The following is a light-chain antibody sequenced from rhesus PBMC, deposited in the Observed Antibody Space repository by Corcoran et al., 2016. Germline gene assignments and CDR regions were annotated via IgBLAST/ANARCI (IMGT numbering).Light chain of an antibody. J-gene: IGKJ4*01. V-gene: IGKV1S17*01. CDR1: HGITND. Sequence: DIQMTQSPSSLSASVGDRVTITCRARHGITNDLAWYHQKPGETPKLLIYAASSLESGIPSRFSGIGSGTAFTLTISRLQSEDFATYYCQHYYSNSLTFGGGTKVEIK. CDR3: QHYYSNSLT. CDR2: AAS.